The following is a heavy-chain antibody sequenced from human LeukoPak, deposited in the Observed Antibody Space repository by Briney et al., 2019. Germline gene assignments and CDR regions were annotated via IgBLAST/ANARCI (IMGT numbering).Heavy chain of an antibody. J-gene: IGHJ3*02. V-gene: IGHV4-4*07. CDR1: GGSISSYY. D-gene: IGHD3-22*01. CDR3: AREGMSYYDSSQSI. Sequence: TSETLSLTCTVSGGSISSYYWSWIRQPAGKGLEWIGRIYTNGSTNYNPSLKSRVTIALDTAKNQFSLKLSSVTAADTAVYYCAREGMSYYDSSQSIWGQGTMVTVSS. CDR2: IYTNGST.